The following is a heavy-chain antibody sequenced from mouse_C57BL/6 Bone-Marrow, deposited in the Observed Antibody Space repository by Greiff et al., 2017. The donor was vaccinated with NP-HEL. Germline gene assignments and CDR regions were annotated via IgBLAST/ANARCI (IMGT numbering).Heavy chain of an antibody. CDR2: IRNKANNHAT. Sequence: EVKLMESGGGLVQPGGSMKLSCAASGFTFSDAWMDWVRQSPEKGLEWVDEIRNKANNHATYYAESVKGRFTISRDDSKSSVYLQMNSLRAEDTGIYYCTRLRLFAYWGQGTLVTVSA. D-gene: IGHD2-4*01. CDR3: TRLRLFAY. CDR1: GFTFSDAW. J-gene: IGHJ3*01. V-gene: IGHV6-6*01.